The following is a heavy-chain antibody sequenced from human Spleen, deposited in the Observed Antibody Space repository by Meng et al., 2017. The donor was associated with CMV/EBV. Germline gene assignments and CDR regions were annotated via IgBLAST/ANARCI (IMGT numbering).Heavy chain of an antibody. Sequence: SETLSLTCTVSGDSITTRSYYWAWIRQPPGKGLEWIGSIYSSGRTFYTPSLRSRVTISVDTPKNQFSLKLSSVTASDTAVYYCARVTYYDFWSGPWYFDYWGQGTLVTVSS. D-gene: IGHD3-3*01. CDR3: ARVTYYDFWSGPWYFDY. CDR1: GDSITTRSYY. J-gene: IGHJ4*02. CDR2: IYSSGRT. V-gene: IGHV4-39*01.